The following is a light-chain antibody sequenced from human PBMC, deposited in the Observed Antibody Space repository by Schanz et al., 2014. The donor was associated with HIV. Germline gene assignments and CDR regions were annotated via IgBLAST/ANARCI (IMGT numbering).Light chain of an antibody. J-gene: IGLJ2*01. V-gene: IGLV3-9*01. CDR3: QVWDSSTAGV. CDR2: RDN. Sequence: SYELTQPLSVSVALGQTARITCGGNNIGSKNVHWFQQKLGQAPVLVIYRDNNRPSGIPERFSGSNSGNTATLTISRAQAGDEADYYCQVWDSSTAGVFGGGTKLTVL. CDR1: NIGSKN.